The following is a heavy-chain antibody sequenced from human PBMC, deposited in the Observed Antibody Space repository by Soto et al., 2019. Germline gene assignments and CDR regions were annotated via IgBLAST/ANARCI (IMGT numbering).Heavy chain of an antibody. J-gene: IGHJ6*02. V-gene: IGHV4-4*02. CDR1: GGSISSSNW. D-gene: IGHD2-21*02. CDR2: IYHSGST. CDR3: ARDSSYCGGDCSKFSHGMDV. Sequence: PSETLSLTCAVSGGSISSSNWWSWVRQPPGKGLEWIGEIYHSGSTNYNPSLKSRVTISVDKSKNQFSLKLSSVTAADTAVYYCARDSSYCGGDCSKFSHGMDVWGQGTTVTVSS.